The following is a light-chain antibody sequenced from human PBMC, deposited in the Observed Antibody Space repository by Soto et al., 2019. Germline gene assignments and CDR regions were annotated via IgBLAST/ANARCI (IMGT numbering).Light chain of an antibody. CDR2: DAS. CDR1: QSVSSY. CDR3: QQRSSRPLT. J-gene: IGKJ4*01. Sequence: EIVLTQSPATLSLSPGERATLSCRASQSVSSYLAWYQQKLGQAPRLLIHDASNRATGIPARFSGSGSETDFTLTISSLEPEDFAVYYCQQRSSRPLTFGGGTKVEIK. V-gene: IGKV3-11*01.